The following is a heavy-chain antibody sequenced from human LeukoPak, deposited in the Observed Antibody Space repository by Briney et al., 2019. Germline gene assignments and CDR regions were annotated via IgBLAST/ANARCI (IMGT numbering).Heavy chain of an antibody. CDR2: ISGGGGST. CDR1: GFTFVSYS. Sequence: GSLRLSCAASGFTFVSYSMNWVRQAPGKGLEWVSTISGGGGSTYYADSVKGRFTISRDNSKNTLYLQVNSLRAEDTAVYYCAKGGKWDVTPFDYWGQGTLVTVSS. V-gene: IGHV3-23*01. J-gene: IGHJ4*02. CDR3: AKGGKWDVTPFDY. D-gene: IGHD1-26*01.